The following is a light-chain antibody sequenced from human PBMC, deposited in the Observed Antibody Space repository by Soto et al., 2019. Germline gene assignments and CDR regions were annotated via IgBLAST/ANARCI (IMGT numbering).Light chain of an antibody. CDR2: DAS. CDR1: HSIDSW. Sequence: DIPMTQSPSTLSASVGDRVTITCRASHSIDSWLAWYQQKPGKAPKVLIYDASILESGVPSRFSGSRSGTEFTLTISSLQPDDVATYFCQHYDTYPYTFGQGTKLEI. CDR3: QHYDTYPYT. V-gene: IGKV1-5*01. J-gene: IGKJ2*01.